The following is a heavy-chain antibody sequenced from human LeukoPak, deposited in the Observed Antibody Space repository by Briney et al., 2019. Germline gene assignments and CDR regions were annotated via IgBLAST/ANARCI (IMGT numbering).Heavy chain of an antibody. D-gene: IGHD3-22*01. CDR2: ISGSGST. J-gene: IGHJ4*02. CDR3: AKSHYYDSSGYVDY. Sequence: PGGSLRLSCAASGFTFRSYAMSWVRQAPGKGLECVSAISGSGSTYYADSVKGRFTISRDNSKNTLYLQMNSLRAEDTAVYYWAKSHYYDSSGYVDYWGQGTLVTVSS. V-gene: IGHV3-23*01. CDR1: GFTFRSYA.